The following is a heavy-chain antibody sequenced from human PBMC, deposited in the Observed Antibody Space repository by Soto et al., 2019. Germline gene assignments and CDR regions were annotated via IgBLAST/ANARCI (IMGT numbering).Heavy chain of an antibody. Sequence: EVRLLESGGGLVKPGGSLRLSCATSGLTFSNYAMSWVRQAPGGGLEWVSSMSGSSSTTYYADSVRGRFTISRDRSKNTLYLQMNSLRAEDTAVYYCARDDYYGFNYWGQGTLVTVSS. D-gene: IGHD3-10*01. J-gene: IGHJ4*02. CDR3: ARDDYYGFNY. CDR1: GLTFSNYA. CDR2: MSGSSSTT. V-gene: IGHV3-23*01.